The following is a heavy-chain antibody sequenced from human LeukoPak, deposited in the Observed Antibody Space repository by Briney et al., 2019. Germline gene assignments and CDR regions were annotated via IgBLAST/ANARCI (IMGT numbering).Heavy chain of an antibody. D-gene: IGHD6-19*01. CDR1: GGTFSSYA. Sequence: SVKVSCKASGGTFSSYAISWVRQAPGQGLEWMGRIIPILGIANYAQKFQGRVTITADKSTSTAYMELSSLRSEGTAVYYCATEAGIAVAGPDYYFDYWGQGTLVTVSS. V-gene: IGHV1-69*04. CDR3: ATEAGIAVAGPDYYFDY. CDR2: IIPILGIA. J-gene: IGHJ4*02.